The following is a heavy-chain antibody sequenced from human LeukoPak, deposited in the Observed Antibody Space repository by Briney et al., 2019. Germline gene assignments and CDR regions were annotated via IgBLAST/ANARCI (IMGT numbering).Heavy chain of an antibody. CDR2: IYHSGST. V-gene: IGHV4-38-2*02. CDR1: GYSISSGYY. D-gene: IGHD3-10*01. J-gene: IGHJ3*02. Sequence: PSETLSLTCTVSGYSISSGYYWGWIRQPPGQGLGWIGSIYHSGSTYYNPSLKSRVTISVDTSKNQFSLKLSSVTAADTAMYYCARSDGYGLVGIWGQGTMVTVSS. CDR3: ARSDGYGLVGI.